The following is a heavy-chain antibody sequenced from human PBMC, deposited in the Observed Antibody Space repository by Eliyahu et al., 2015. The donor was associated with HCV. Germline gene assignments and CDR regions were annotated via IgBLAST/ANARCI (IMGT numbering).Heavy chain of an antibody. Sequence: QVQLQQWGAGLLKPSXTLSLTCXVXGGXFSXYYWSWIRQPPGKGLEWIGEINHSGSTNYNPSLKSRVTISVDTSKNQFSLKLSSVTAADTAVYYCARGAYCSSTSCSSADIWGQGTMVTVSS. CDR2: INHSGST. V-gene: IGHV4-34*01. D-gene: IGHD2-2*01. CDR1: GGXFSXYY. CDR3: ARGAYCSSTSCSSADI. J-gene: IGHJ3*02.